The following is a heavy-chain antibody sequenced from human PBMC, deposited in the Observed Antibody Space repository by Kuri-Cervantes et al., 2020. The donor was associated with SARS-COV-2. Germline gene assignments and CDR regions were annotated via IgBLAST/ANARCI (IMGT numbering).Heavy chain of an antibody. CDR3: ARTPSAGQPNHFDY. J-gene: IGHJ4*02. D-gene: IGHD3-10*01. CDR1: GYTFKTYG. CDR2: INPNSGGT. Sequence: ASVKVSCKASGYTFKTYGISWVRQAPGQGLEWMGWINPNSGGTNYAQKFQGRVTMTRDTSISTAYMELSRLRSDDTAVYYCARTPSAGQPNHFDYWGQGTLVTVSS. V-gene: IGHV1-2*02.